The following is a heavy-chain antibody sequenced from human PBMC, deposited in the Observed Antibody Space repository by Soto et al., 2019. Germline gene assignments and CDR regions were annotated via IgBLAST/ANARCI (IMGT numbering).Heavy chain of an antibody. V-gene: IGHV3-7*04. CDR1: GFTFSSYW. CDR3: ARDSPLYYYDSSGYYARLDF. D-gene: IGHD3-22*01. J-gene: IGHJ4*02. CDR2: IKQDGSEK. Sequence: EVQLVESGGGLVQPGGSLRLSYAASGFTFSSYWMSWVRQAPGKGLEWVANIKQDGSEKYYVDSVKGRFTISRDNAKNSLYLQMNSLRAEDTAVYYCARDSPLYYYDSSGYYARLDFWGQGTLVTVSS.